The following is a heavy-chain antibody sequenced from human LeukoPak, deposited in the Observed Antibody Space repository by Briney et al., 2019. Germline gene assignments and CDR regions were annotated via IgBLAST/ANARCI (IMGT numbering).Heavy chain of an antibody. CDR1: GYSFTGYW. CDR3: ARPPSGSPSWFDP. CDR2: IDPSDSYT. D-gene: IGHD3-10*01. J-gene: IGHJ5*02. V-gene: IGHV5-10-1*01. Sequence: GESLKISGKGSGYSFTGYWSSWGRQMPGRGLEWMGRIDPSDSYTNYSPSFQGHVTISADKSVGTAYLQWSSLKASDTAMYYCARPPSGSPSWFDPWGQGTLVTVSS.